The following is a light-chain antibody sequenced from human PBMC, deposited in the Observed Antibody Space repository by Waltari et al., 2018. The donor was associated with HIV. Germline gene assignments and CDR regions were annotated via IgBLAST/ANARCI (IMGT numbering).Light chain of an antibody. CDR1: TANIGTNT. V-gene: IGLV1-44*01. CDR2: SDN. J-gene: IGLJ3*02. CDR3: ASWDASLDGWV. Sequence: QSLLTQPPSASGTPGQRVTISCSRSTANIGTNTFNWYKHPPGTAPTLLIFSDNRRHSGVSDRFSGSKSGTSASLAISGLRSDDEAKFICASWDASLDGWVFGGGTQLTVL.